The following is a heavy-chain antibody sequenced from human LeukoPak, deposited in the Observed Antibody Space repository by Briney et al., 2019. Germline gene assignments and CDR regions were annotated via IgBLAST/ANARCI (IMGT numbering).Heavy chain of an antibody. CDR3: TTAPGTVVGTGKFDP. J-gene: IGHJ5*02. V-gene: IGHV3-15*01. CDR1: GFTFSNAW. Sequence: GGSLRLSCAASGFTFSNAWMSWVRQAPGKGREWVGRIKSKTDGGTTDYSSPVKGRFSISRDDSKNTLYLQIDSLKTEDTAVYYCTTAPGTVVGTGKFDPWGQGTLVTVSS. D-gene: IGHD6-13*01. CDR2: IKSKTDGGTT.